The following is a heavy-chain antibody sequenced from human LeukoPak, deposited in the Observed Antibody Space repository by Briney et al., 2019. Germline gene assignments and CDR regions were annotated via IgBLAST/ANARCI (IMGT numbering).Heavy chain of an antibody. V-gene: IGHV3-23*01. CDR3: AQDRAWIQFWS. D-gene: IGHD5-18*01. J-gene: IGHJ1*01. Sequence: GGSLRLSCVASGFTFSTYGMNWVRQAPGKGLEWVSGVGPTGTQTYYAESVKGRFAISRDNSKNILYLQINTRAEDTAVYYCAQDRAWIQFWSWGQGTLVTVSS. CDR1: GFTFSTYG. CDR2: VGPTGTQT.